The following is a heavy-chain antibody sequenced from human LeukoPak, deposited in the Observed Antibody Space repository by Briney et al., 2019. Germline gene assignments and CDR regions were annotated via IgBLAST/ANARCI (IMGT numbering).Heavy chain of an antibody. V-gene: IGHV1-69*13. CDR3: ASWAGYSYGSNWLAR. Sequence: AASVKVSCKASRGTFSSYAISWVRQAPGRGREWMAGIIPIFGTANYAQKFQGTGTITADESTSTAYIELRSLRSEDTAVYYIASWAGYSYGSNWLARSSQASLV. CDR1: RGTFSSYA. D-gene: IGHD5-18*01. J-gene: IGHJ5*02. CDR2: IIPIFGTA.